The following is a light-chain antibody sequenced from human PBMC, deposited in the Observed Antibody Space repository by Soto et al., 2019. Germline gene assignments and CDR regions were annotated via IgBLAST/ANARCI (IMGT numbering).Light chain of an antibody. Sequence: QSVLTQPPSASGTPGQRVTISCSGSSSNIVTNHVYWYQPLPVTAPKLLIYRNSLRPSGVPDRFSGSKSGTSASLAISGIRSEDEADYYCAAWDDSLSGWVFGGGTKVTVL. CDR3: AAWDDSLSGWV. CDR1: SSNIVTNH. J-gene: IGLJ3*02. CDR2: RNS. V-gene: IGLV1-47*01.